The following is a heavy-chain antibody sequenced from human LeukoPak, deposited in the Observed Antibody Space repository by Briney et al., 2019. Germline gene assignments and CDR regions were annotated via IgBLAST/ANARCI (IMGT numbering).Heavy chain of an antibody. D-gene: IGHD3-22*01. Sequence: PGGSLRLSCAASGFTSSSYSMNWVRQAPGKGLEWVSSISSSSSYIYYADSVKGRFTISRDNAKNSLYLQMNSLRAEDTAVYYCARQVVVTRDYWGQGTLVTVSS. CDR3: ARQVVVTRDY. J-gene: IGHJ4*02. V-gene: IGHV3-21*01. CDR1: GFTSSSYS. CDR2: ISSSSSYI.